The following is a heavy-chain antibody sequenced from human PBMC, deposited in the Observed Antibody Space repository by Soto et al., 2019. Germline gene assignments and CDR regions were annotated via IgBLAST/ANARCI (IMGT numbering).Heavy chain of an antibody. CDR3: ATSLNLWFGESYYGMDV. CDR1: GFTFSSYW. D-gene: IGHD3-10*01. Sequence: PGGSLRLSCAASGFTFSSYWMHWVRQAPGKGLVWVSRINSDGSSTSYADSVKGRFTISRDNAKNTLYLQMNSLRAEDTAVYYCATSLNLWFGESYYGMDVWGQGTTVTV. J-gene: IGHJ6*02. V-gene: IGHV3-74*01. CDR2: INSDGSST.